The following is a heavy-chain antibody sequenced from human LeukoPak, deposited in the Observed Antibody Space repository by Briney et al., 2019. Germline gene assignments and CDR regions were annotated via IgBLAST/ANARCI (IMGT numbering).Heavy chain of an antibody. CDR1: GYTFTSYD. CDR2: MNPNSGNT. D-gene: IGHD2-15*01. Sequence: ASVKVSCKASGYTFTSYDINWVRQATGQGLEGMGWMNPNSGNTGYAQKFQGRVTITRNTSISTAYMELSSLRSEDTAVYYCARGQRPYQIVVVVAATRYWFDPWGQGTLVTVSS. V-gene: IGHV1-8*03. CDR3: ARGQRPYQIVVVVAATRYWFDP. J-gene: IGHJ5*02.